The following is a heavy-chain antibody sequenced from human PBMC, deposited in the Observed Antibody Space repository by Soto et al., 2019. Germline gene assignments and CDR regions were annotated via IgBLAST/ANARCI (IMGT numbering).Heavy chain of an antibody. CDR3: ASGGVRGANFDY. V-gene: IGHV4-59*08. Sequence: SDTLSLTCTVSGGSISGYYWSWIRQPPGKGLEWIGYIYYSGSTNYNPSLKSRVTISVDTSKNQFSLKLSSVTATDTAVYYCASGGVRGANFDYWGQGTLVTVSS. D-gene: IGHD3-10*01. CDR2: IYYSGST. CDR1: GGSISGYY. J-gene: IGHJ4*02.